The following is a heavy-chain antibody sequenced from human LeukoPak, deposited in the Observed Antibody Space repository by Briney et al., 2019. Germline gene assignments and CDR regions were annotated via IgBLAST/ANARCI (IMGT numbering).Heavy chain of an antibody. Sequence: GGSLRLSCAASGFTFSSYAMHWVRQAPGKGLEWVAVISYDGSNKYYADSVKGRFTISRDNSKNTLYLQMNSLRAEDTAVYYCAKGHYCSSTSGAAVDIWGQGTMVTVSS. J-gene: IGHJ3*02. CDR2: ISYDGSNK. D-gene: IGHD2-2*01. CDR1: GFTFSSYA. V-gene: IGHV3-30-3*01. CDR3: AKGHYCSSTSGAAVDI.